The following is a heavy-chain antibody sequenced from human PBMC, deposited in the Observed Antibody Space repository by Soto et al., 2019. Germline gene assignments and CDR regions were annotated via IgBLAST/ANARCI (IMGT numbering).Heavy chain of an antibody. D-gene: IGHD2-15*01. CDR3: ARDSLPHMVVAIDI. CDR1: GYTFTSYA. J-gene: IGHJ3*02. Sequence: ASVKVSCKASGYTFTSYAMHWVRQAPGQRLEWMGWTNAGNGNTKYSQKFQGRVTITRDTSASTAYMELSSLRSEDTAVYYCARDSLPHMVVAIDISGQGTMVTVS. CDR2: TNAGNGNT. V-gene: IGHV1-3*01.